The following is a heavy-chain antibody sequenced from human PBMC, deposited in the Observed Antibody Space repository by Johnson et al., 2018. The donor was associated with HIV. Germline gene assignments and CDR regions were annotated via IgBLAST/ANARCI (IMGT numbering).Heavy chain of an antibody. D-gene: IGHD7-27*01. CDR2: INWNGGST. CDR3: AKVLSPRPWGDDAFDI. Sequence: VQLVESGGGVVRPGGSLRLSCAASGFTFDDYGMSWVRQAPGKGLEWVSGINWNGGSTGYADSVKGRFTISRDNAKNTLYLQMNSLRAEDTAVYYCAKVLSPRPWGDDAFDIWGQGTMVTVSS. J-gene: IGHJ3*02. V-gene: IGHV3-20*04. CDR1: GFTFDDYG.